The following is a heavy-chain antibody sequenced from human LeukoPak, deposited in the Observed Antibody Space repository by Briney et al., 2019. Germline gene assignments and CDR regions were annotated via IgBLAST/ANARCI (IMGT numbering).Heavy chain of an antibody. V-gene: IGHV1-2*02. CDR2: INPNSGGT. J-gene: IGHJ4*02. CDR1: GYTFTDYY. CDR3: ASPRTYYYDTSGPRQPFDS. D-gene: IGHD3-22*01. Sequence: ASVKVSCKASGYTFTDYYMHWVRQAPGQGLEWMGWINPNSGGTNYAQKFQGRVTMTRDTSISTAYMELSRLKSDDTAVYYCASPRTYYYDTSGPRQPFDSWGQGTLVTVSS.